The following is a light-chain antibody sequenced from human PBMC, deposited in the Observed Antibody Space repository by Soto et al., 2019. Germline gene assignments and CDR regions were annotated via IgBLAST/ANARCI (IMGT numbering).Light chain of an antibody. V-gene: IGKV2-28*01. CDR2: LSS. J-gene: IGKJ4*01. CDR1: QSLLHSSGQTF. CDR3: MQALHLVS. Sequence: EIVMTQSPLSLPVAPGEPASISCRSSQSLLHSSGQTFLDWYLQKPGQPPQLLIYLSSIRPSGVPDRFSGSGSGTDFTLKISRVEAEDVGVYYCMQALHLVSVGGGTKVEIK.